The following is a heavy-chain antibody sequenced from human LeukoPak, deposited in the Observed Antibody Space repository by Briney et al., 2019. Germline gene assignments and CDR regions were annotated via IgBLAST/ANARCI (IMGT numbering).Heavy chain of an antibody. CDR3: ARDHSSSFSDY. V-gene: IGHV4-39*07. CDR2: IYYSGST. CDR1: GGSISSSSYY. J-gene: IGHJ4*02. D-gene: IGHD6-13*01. Sequence: PSETLTLTCTVSGGSISSSSYYWGWIRQPPGKGLEWIGSIYYSGSTYYNPSLKSRVTISVDTSKNQFSLKLSSVTAADTAVYYCARDHSSSFSDYWGQGTLVTVSS.